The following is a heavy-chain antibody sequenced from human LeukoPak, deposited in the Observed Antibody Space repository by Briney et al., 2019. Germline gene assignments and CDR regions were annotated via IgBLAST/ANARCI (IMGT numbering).Heavy chain of an antibody. Sequence: GGSLRLSCAASGFTFSSYEMNWVRQAPGKGLEWVSSISSSSSYIYYADSVKGRFTISRDNAKNSLYLQMNSLRAEDTAVYYCAREPIPGELHARWVSWGQGTLVIVSS. D-gene: IGHD1-26*01. J-gene: IGHJ5*02. V-gene: IGHV3-21*01. CDR1: GFTFSSYE. CDR2: ISSSSSYI. CDR3: AREPIPGELHARWVS.